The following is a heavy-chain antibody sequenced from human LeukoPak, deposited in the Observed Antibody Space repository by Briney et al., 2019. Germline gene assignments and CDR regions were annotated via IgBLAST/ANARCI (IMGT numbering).Heavy chain of an antibody. V-gene: IGHV4-39*07. Sequence: LETLSLTCTVSGGSISSSSYYWGWIRQPPGKGLEWIGSIYYSGSTYYNPSLKSRVTISVDTSKNQFSLKLSSVTAADTAVYYCAKYSGYGNYWYFDLWGRGTLVTVSS. CDR1: GGSISSSSYY. CDR3: AKYSGYGNYWYFDL. D-gene: IGHD5-12*01. J-gene: IGHJ2*01. CDR2: IYYSGST.